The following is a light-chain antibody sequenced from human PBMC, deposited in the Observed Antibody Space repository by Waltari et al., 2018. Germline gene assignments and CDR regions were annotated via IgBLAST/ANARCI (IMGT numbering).Light chain of an antibody. J-gene: IGLJ1*01. Sequence: QSALTQPRSVSGSPGQSVTISCTGTSSDVGGYDYVSWFQQHPGKAPKLIIYDVRERPHGVPDRFSGSKSGNTASLTISGLQAEDEADYYCCSYAASSTYVFGTGTEVTVL. CDR3: CSYAASSTYV. CDR1: SSDVGGYDY. CDR2: DVR. V-gene: IGLV2-11*01.